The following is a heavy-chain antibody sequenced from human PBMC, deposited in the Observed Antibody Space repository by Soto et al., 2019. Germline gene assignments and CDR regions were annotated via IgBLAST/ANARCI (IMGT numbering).Heavy chain of an antibody. CDR3: ARDCISTTCYWNNWLEP. Sequence: ASVKVSCKASGYSFIDYGFSWVRQAPGQGLEWMGWISAYNGNTNYAQSFQDRVTLTTDTSTSTAYMELRSLRSDDTGVYYCARDCISTTCYWNNWLEPWGQGTLVTVSS. CDR1: GYSFIDYG. J-gene: IGHJ5*02. D-gene: IGHD2-2*01. V-gene: IGHV1-18*01. CDR2: ISAYNGNT.